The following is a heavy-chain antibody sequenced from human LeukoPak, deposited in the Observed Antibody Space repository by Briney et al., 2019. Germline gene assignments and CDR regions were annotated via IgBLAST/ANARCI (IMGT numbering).Heavy chain of an antibody. D-gene: IGHD4-17*01. CDR2: IYADGNT. CDR1: GFTFSSYW. CDR3: ARDSYGDANFDS. V-gene: IGHV3-53*01. J-gene: IGHJ4*02. Sequence: GGSLRLSCAASGFTFSSYWMSWVRQAPGRGLEWVSFIYADGNTYYADSVKGRFTISRDMSKNAVYLQMNSLRAEDTAVYYCARDSYGDANFDSWGQGTLVTVSS.